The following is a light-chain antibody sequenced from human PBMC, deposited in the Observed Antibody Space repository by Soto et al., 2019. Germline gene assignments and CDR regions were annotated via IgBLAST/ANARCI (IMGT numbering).Light chain of an antibody. CDR2: NAS. Sequence: EIVMTQSPATLSVSPGERATLSCRASQSVRRNLAWYQQKPGQAPWLLIYNASTRAPGIRARFSGSGTGTEFTLTISRLQSGDFAVYYCQEYDNWWPLGQETKVDIK. CDR1: QSVRRN. CDR3: QEYDNWWP. J-gene: IGKJ1*01. V-gene: IGKV3-15*01.